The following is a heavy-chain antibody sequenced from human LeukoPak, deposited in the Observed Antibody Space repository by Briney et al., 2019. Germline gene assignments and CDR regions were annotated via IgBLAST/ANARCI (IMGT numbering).Heavy chain of an antibody. V-gene: IGHV1-18*01. Sequence: ASVKVSCKASGYTFTRYGISWVRQAPGQGLEWMGWISAYNGDTNYAQKLQGRVTMTTDTSTSTAYMELSSLRSEDTAVYYCAMLIGDSSSSESFDYWGQGTLVTVS. CDR2: ISAYNGDT. CDR1: GYTFTRYG. D-gene: IGHD6-6*01. CDR3: AMLIGDSSSSESFDY. J-gene: IGHJ4*02.